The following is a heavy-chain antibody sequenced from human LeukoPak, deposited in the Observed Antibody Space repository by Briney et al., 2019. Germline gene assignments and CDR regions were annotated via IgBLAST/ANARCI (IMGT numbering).Heavy chain of an antibody. J-gene: IGHJ3*02. D-gene: IGHD3-10*01. CDR2: IYYSGST. CDR3: ARRTFGYYGSGSSLRVGAFDI. CDR1: GGSISNSNYY. V-gene: IGHV4-39*07. Sequence: SETLSLTCTVSGGSISNSNYYWGWIRQPPGKGLEWIGSIYYSGSTYYNPSLKSRVTISADKSISTAYLQWSSLKASDTAMYYCARRTFGYYGSGSSLRVGAFDIWGQGTMVTVSS.